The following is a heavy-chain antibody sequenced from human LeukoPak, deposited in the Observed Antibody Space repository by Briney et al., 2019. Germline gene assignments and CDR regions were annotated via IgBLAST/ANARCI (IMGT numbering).Heavy chain of an antibody. CDR2: INHSGST. D-gene: IGHD2-2*01. J-gene: IGHJ5*02. CDR3: ARAQLPTNWFDP. CDR1: GGSFSGYY. Sequence: SETLSLTCAVYGGSFSGYYWSWIRQPPGKGLEWIGEINHSGSTNYNPSLKSRVTISVDKSKNQFSLKLSSVTAADTAVYYCARAQLPTNWFDPWGQGTLVTVSS. V-gene: IGHV4-34*01.